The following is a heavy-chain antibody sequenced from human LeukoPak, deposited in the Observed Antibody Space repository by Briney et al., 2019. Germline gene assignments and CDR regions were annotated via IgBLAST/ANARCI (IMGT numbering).Heavy chain of an antibody. V-gene: IGHV3-66*02. CDR3: ARLSTYYDFWSGYLNWFDP. J-gene: IGHJ5*02. D-gene: IGHD3-3*01. Sequence: GGSLRLSCAASGFTVSSNYMSWVRQAPGKGLEWVSVIYSGGSTYYADSVKGRFTISRDNSKNTLYLQMNSLRAEDTAVYYCARLSTYYDFWSGYLNWFDPWGQGTLVTVSS. CDR1: GFTVSSNY. CDR2: IYSGGST.